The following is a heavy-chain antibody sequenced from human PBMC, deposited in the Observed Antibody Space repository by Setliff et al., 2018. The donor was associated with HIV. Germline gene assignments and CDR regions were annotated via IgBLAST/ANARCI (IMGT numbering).Heavy chain of an antibody. CDR1: GGTFSRNT. J-gene: IGHJ6*03. D-gene: IGHD3-10*01. CDR2: ITPIFGTP. V-gene: IGHV1-69*13. CDR3: ATAGEMATIGYSYYYMGV. Sequence: SVKVSCKASGGTFSRNTISWVRQAPGQGLEWIGGITPIFGTPKYAQKFQGRVTITADESRSTAYLELSSLRSEDTAVYYCATAGEMATIGYSYYYMGVWGKGTTVTVSS.